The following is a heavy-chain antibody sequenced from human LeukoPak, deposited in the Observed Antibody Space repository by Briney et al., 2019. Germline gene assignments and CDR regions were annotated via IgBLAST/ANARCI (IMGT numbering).Heavy chain of an antibody. V-gene: IGHV4-59*01. D-gene: IGHD4/OR15-4a*01. J-gene: IGHJ6*03. CDR1: GGSISSYY. CDR2: IYYSGST. CDR3: ARGDGANPPYYYYYMDV. Sequence: SETLSLTCTISGGSISSYYWTWIRQPPGKGLEWIGYIYYSGSTNYNPSLKSRVTISVDTSKNQFSLKLGSVTAADTAVYYCARGDGANPPYYYYYMDVWGKGTTVTVSS.